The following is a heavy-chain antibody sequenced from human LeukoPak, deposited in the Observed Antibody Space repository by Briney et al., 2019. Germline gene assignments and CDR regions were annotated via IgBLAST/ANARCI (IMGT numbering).Heavy chain of an antibody. D-gene: IGHD2-15*01. J-gene: IGHJ6*02. V-gene: IGHV3-74*03. CDR1: GFTFSTYW. Sequence: GGSLRLSCAASGFTFSTYWMHWVRQAPGKGLVWVARINPNSRIITYADSLKGRFTISRDNPKNSLYLQMNSLRAEDTAVYYCVRDVSRRMGMDVWGQGTTVTVSS. CDR2: INPNSRII. CDR3: VRDVSRRMGMDV.